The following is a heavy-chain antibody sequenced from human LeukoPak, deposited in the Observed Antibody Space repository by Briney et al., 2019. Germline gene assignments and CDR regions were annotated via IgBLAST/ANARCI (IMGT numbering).Heavy chain of an antibody. Sequence: GGSLRLSCAASGFTFDDYGMSWVRQAPGKGLEWVSNINRNGGNTAYADAVKGRFTISRDNAKNSLYLQMNSLRAEDTALYYCARDHVAIALTNYIDYWGQGNLVTGSS. CDR1: GFTFDDYG. CDR3: ARDHVAIALTNYIDY. V-gene: IGHV3-20*04. D-gene: IGHD1-1*01. J-gene: IGHJ4*02. CDR2: INRNGGNT.